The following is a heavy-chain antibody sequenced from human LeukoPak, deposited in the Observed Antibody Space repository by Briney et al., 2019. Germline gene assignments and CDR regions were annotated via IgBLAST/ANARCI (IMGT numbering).Heavy chain of an antibody. D-gene: IGHD5-12*01. J-gene: IGHJ4*02. V-gene: IGHV3-48*03. CDR2: ISSSGSTI. CDR3: AREMGGYPFDY. Sequence: QAGGSLRLSCAASGFTFSSYEMNWVRQAPGKGLEWVSYISSSGSTIYYADSVKGRFTISRDNSKNTLYLQMNSLRAADTAVYYCAREMGGYPFDYWGQGTLVTVSS. CDR1: GFTFSSYE.